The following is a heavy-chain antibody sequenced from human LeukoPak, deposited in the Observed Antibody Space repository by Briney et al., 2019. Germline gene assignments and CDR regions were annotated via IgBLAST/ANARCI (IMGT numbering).Heavy chain of an antibody. D-gene: IGHD2-21*01. CDR3: VRDGMVIPYAFDI. V-gene: IGHV3-74*03. CDR1: AFTVSNHW. CDR2: ISSDGSRT. Sequence: QPGGSLRLSCAASAFTVSNHWMHWVRHAPGKGRVWVSDISSDGSRTLYADSVKGRFIIYRDNAKNTVYLQMTSLRAEDTAVYCCVRDGMVIPYAFDIWGQGTMVTVSS. J-gene: IGHJ3*02.